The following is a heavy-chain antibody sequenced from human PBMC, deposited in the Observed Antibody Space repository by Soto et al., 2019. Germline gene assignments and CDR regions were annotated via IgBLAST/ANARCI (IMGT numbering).Heavy chain of an antibody. CDR1: GFSVSRNY. Sequence: QLVETGGGLIQPGTSLTLSRAASGFSVSRNYMTWVRQAPGKGLEWVSFVYSGGATFYADSVKGRFFLSRDDSQNTMYLQMNNLRAEDTAVYYCARVPGRLWGRGTLVTVAS. D-gene: IGHD3-10*01. CDR3: ARVPGRL. CDR2: VYSGGAT. J-gene: IGHJ4*02. V-gene: IGHV3-53*02.